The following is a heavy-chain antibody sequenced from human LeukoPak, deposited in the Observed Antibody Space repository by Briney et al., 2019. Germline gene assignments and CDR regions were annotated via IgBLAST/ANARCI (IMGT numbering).Heavy chain of an antibody. CDR3: ARERELVSRGYFDY. D-gene: IGHD1-26*01. CDR2: MWYDGSNK. Sequence: GGSLRLSCAASGFTFRSYTMHWVRQPPGKGLEWVAAMWYDGSNKLYADSVKGRFTISRDNSKNTLSLQMNSLRAEDTAVYYCARERELVSRGYFDYWGQGTLVTVSS. CDR1: GFTFRSYT. J-gene: IGHJ4*02. V-gene: IGHV3-33*08.